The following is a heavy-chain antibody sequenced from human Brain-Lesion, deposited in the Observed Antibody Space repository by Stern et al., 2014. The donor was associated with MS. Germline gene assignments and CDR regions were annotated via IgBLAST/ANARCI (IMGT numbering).Heavy chain of an antibody. D-gene: IGHD1-26*01. J-gene: IGHJ4*02. CDR1: GLTFSDYH. CDR2: IGSRGSPI. CDR3: VAGMER. V-gene: IGHV3-11*01. Sequence: QVLPVESGGGLVKPGGSLRLSGAAFGLTFSDYHMSWIRQATGTGLEWVSYIGSRGSPIYYAESVKGRFTISRDNAENSLYLQMNSLRADDTAVYYCVAGMERWGQGTLVTVSS.